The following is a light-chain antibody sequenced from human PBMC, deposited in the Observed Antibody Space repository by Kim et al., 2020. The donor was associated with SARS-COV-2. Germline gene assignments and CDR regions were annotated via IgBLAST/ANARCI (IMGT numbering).Light chain of an antibody. CDR1: SLRSYY. CDR3: NSRDSSGNHQ. CDR2: GKN. Sequence: SSELTQDPAVSVALGQTVRITCQGDSLRSYYASWYQQKPGQAPVLVIYGKNNRPSGIPDRFSGSSSGNTASLTITGAQAEDGADYYCNSRDSSGNHQFGG. J-gene: IGLJ3*02. V-gene: IGLV3-19*01.